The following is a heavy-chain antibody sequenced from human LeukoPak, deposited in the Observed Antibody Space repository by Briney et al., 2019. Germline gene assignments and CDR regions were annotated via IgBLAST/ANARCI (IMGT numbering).Heavy chain of an antibody. CDR3: ARDWAAAGPGY. J-gene: IGHJ4*02. Sequence: GGSLRLSCAASGFTVSSNYMSWVRQAPGKGLEWVSLIYSGGSTYYADSVKGRFTISRDNSKNTLYLQMNSLRAEDTAVYYCARDWAAAGPGYWGQGTLVTVSS. D-gene: IGHD6-13*01. V-gene: IGHV3-53*01. CDR1: GFTVSSNY. CDR2: IYSGGST.